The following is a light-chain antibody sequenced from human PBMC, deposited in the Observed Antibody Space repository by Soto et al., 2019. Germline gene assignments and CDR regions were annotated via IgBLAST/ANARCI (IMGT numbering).Light chain of an antibody. CDR2: GAS. CDR3: QQYDNWPPYT. Sequence: EIVMTQSPATLSVAPGERVTLSCRASQSVSSNLAWFQQRPGQAPRLLIYGASTRATGIPVRFSGRGSGTDFSLTISGLQSEDLAVYYCQQYDNWPPYTFGQGTKLEIK. J-gene: IGKJ2*01. CDR1: QSVSSN. V-gene: IGKV3-15*01.